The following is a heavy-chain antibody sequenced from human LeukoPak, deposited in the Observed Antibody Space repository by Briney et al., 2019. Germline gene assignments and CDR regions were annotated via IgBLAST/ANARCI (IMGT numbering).Heavy chain of an antibody. V-gene: IGHV4-4*02. CDR3: ARSRYCSSTSCYPHWYFDL. J-gene: IGHJ2*01. CDR2: IYYSGST. D-gene: IGHD2-2*01. CDR1: GGSISSSNW. Sequence: ASGTLSLTCAVSGGSISSSNWWSCVRQPPGKGLEWIGYIYYSGSTNYNPSLKSRVTISVDTSKNQFSLKLSSVTAADTAVYYCARSRYCSSTSCYPHWYFDLWGRGTLVTVSS.